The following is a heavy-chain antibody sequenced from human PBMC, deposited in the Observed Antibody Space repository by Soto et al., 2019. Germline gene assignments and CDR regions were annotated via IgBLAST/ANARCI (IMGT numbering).Heavy chain of an antibody. CDR3: ARARDGYNLGCYYFDY. J-gene: IGHJ4*02. Sequence: SETLSLTCTVSDGSISSYYWSRIRQPPGKGLEWIGYIYSSGSTNYNRSLKSRVTISVDTSKNQFSLKLSSVTAAYTAVYYCARARDGYNLGCYYFDYWGQGTLVTVSS. CDR1: DGSISSYY. V-gene: IGHV4-59*01. D-gene: IGHD5-12*01. CDR2: IYSSGST.